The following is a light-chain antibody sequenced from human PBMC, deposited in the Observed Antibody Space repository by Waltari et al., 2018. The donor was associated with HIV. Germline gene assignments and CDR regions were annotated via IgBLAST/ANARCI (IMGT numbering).Light chain of an antibody. J-gene: IGLJ3*02. V-gene: IGLV3-25*03. CDR2: KDN. Sequence: SYELTQPPSVSVSPGQTARNTCSGEELPKQYAYWYQQKPGQAPILVIYKDNERPSGIPERFSGSSSGTTVTLTISGVQAEDEADYYCQSADNSGTWVFGGGTKLTVL. CDR1: ELPKQY. CDR3: QSADNSGTWV.